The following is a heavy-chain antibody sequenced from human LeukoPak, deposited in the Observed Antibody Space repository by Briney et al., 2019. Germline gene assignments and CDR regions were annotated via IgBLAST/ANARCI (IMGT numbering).Heavy chain of an antibody. CDR1: GFTFSSYW. CDR3: ARLALQEVGATQTYYLDY. Sequence: PGGSLRLSCAASGFTFSSYWMSWVRQAPGKGLEWIGEIYHSGTTTYNPSLKSRVTISVDTSKNQFSLKLSSVTAADTAVYYCARLALQEVGATQTYYLDYWGQGTLVTVSS. CDR2: IYHSGTT. V-gene: IGHV4-4*02. J-gene: IGHJ4*02. D-gene: IGHD1-26*01.